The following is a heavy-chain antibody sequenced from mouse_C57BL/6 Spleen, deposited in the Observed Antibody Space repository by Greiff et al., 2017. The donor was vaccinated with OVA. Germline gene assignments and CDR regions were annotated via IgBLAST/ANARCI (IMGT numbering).Heavy chain of an antibody. V-gene: IGHV5-16*01. Sequence: EVKLMESEGGLVQPGSSMKLSCTASGFTFSDYYMAWVRQVPEKGLEWVANINYDGTSTYYLDSLKSRFIISRDNAKNILYLQMSSLKSEDTATYYCAREHGYYDFDVWGTGTTVTVSS. CDR3: AREHGYYDFDV. CDR2: INYDGTST. CDR1: GFTFSDYY. J-gene: IGHJ1*03. D-gene: IGHD2-3*01.